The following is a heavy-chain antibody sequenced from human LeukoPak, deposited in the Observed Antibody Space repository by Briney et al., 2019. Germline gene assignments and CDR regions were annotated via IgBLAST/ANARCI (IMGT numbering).Heavy chain of an antibody. CDR1: GGSISSSGYY. D-gene: IGHD6-13*01. Sequence: PSETLSLTCTVSGGSISSSGYYWSWIRQPPGKGLEWIGYIYHSGSTYYNPSLKSRVTISVDTSKNQFSLKLSSVTAADTAVYYCARDQGVRWQQLVSWGQGTLVTVSS. J-gene: IGHJ5*02. CDR3: ARDQGVRWQQLVS. CDR2: IYHSGST. V-gene: IGHV4-30-2*01.